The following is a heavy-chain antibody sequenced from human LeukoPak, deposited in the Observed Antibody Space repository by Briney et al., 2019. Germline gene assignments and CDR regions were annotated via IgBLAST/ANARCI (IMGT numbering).Heavy chain of an antibody. CDR1: GGSISSSNYY. V-gene: IGHV4-39*01. Sequence: SETLSLTCTVSGGSISSSNYYWGWIRQPPGKGLEWIGSVYSSGTTYYNPSLKSRVTISVDTSKNQFSLKLSSVTAADTAVYFCARHGGYCSVGRCVIKMYYLENWGQGNLVTVSS. D-gene: IGHD2-15*01. CDR2: VYSSGTT. CDR3: ARHGGYCSVGRCVIKMYYLEN. J-gene: IGHJ4*02.